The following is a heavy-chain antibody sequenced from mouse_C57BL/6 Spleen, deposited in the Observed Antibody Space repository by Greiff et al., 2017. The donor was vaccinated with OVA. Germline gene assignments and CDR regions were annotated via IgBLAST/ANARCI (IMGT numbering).Heavy chain of an antibody. CDR3: ARSTLGRYFDV. D-gene: IGHD4-1*01. CDR2: INPSSGYT. J-gene: IGHJ1*03. Sequence: QVQLKQSGAELARPGASVKMSCKASGYTFTSYTMHWVKQRPGQGLEWIGYINPSSGYTKYNQKFKDKAPLTADKSSSTAYMQLSSLTSEDSAVYYCARSTLGRYFDVWGTGTTVTVSS. V-gene: IGHV1-4*01. CDR1: GYTFTSYT.